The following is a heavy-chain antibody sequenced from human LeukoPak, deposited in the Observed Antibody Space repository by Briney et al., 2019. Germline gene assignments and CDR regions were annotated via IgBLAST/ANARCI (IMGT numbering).Heavy chain of an antibody. Sequence: PGGSLRLSCAASGFTFIGTSMNWVRQAPGKGLEWVASMNRDPIYYADSVKGRFTISRDNAKNSVYLQMNSLRAEDTAVYFCARDTYFYDTSGYYINDLWGQGTPVTVSS. CDR1: GFTFIGTS. J-gene: IGHJ5*02. V-gene: IGHV3-69-1*01. CDR2: MNRDPI. D-gene: IGHD3-22*01. CDR3: ARDTYFYDTSGYYINDL.